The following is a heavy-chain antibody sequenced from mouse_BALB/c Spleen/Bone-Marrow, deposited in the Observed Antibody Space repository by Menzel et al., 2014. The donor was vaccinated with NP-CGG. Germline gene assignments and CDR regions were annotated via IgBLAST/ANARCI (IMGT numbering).Heavy chain of an antibody. V-gene: IGHV14-3*02. Sequence: EVMLVESGAELVKPGASVKLSCTASGFNIKDIYMHWVKQRPERGLEWIGRIDPANGNTKYDPKFQGKATITADTSSNTAYLHLSSLTSEDTAVYYCARGLPYYPMDYWGQGTSVTVSS. CDR2: IDPANGNT. CDR1: GFNIKDIY. CDR3: ARGLPYYPMDY. D-gene: IGHD3-1*01. J-gene: IGHJ4*01.